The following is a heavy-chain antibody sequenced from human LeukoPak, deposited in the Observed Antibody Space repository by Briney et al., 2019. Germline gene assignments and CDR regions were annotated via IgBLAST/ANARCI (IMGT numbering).Heavy chain of an antibody. V-gene: IGHV4-38-2*02. Sequence: SETLSLTCSVSGYSISSGYYWGWIRQPPGKGLEWIGSIYHSGSTYYNPSLKSRVTISVDTSKHQFSLKLSSVTAADTAVYYCARSLNDLWTTSFNYWGQGTLVTVS. CDR1: GYSISSGYY. CDR3: ARSLNDLWTTSFNY. CDR2: IYHSGST. D-gene: IGHD3-3*01. J-gene: IGHJ4*02.